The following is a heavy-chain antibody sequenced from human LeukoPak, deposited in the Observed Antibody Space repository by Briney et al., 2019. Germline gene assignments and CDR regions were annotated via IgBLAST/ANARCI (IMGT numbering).Heavy chain of an antibody. V-gene: IGHV4-30-2*01. CDR2: IYHSGST. Sequence: PSETLSLTCAVSGGSISSGGYSWSWIRQPPGKGLEWIGYIYHSGSTYYNPSLKSRVTISVDRSKNQFSLKLSSVTAADTAVFYCARHVSAYSSGLPYYMDVWGKGTTVTVSS. CDR3: ARHVSAYSSGLPYYMDV. J-gene: IGHJ6*03. CDR1: GGSISSGGYS. D-gene: IGHD6-19*01.